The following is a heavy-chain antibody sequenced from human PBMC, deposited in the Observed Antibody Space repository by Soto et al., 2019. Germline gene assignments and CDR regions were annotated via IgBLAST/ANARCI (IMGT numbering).Heavy chain of an antibody. CDR1: GGSFSGYY. V-gene: IGHV4-34*01. CDR2: INHSGST. D-gene: IGHD1-26*01. Sequence: PSETLSLTCAVYGGSFSGYYWSWIRQPPGKGLEWIGEINHSGSTNYNPSLKSRVTISVDTSKNQFSLKLSSVTAADTAVYYCARRGDMVVGATIWILGPTWFGPWGQGTLVTVSS. CDR3: ARRGDMVVGATIWILGPTWFGP. J-gene: IGHJ5*02.